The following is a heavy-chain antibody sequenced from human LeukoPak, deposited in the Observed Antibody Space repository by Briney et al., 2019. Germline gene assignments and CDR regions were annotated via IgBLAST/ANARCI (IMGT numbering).Heavy chain of an antibody. V-gene: IGHV3-53*01. J-gene: IGHJ6*03. CDR2: IYTDGNT. Sequence: GGSLRLSCAASGFTVRSKYMSWVRQAPGMGLEWVSVIYTDGNTYYEDSVKGRFTISRDKSKNTVYLQMNSLRAEDTAVYYFAKGNYYDYNYVDVWGRGTTVTVSS. CDR1: GFTVRSKY. D-gene: IGHD1-1*01. CDR3: AKGNYYDYNYVDV.